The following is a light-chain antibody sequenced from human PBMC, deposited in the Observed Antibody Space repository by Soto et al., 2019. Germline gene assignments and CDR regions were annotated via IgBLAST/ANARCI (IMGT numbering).Light chain of an antibody. CDR3: EQDNNCSIT. CDR2: AAS. J-gene: IGKJ1*01. Sequence: EVVMTQSPATLSVSPGERATLSCRASQSVSNNLAWYQQKPGQAPRLLMYAASTRATGIQARFSGSRSGTEFTLAITSPQYKDFSVYYCEQDNNCSITFGHGTKVEIK. V-gene: IGKV3-15*01. CDR1: QSVSNN.